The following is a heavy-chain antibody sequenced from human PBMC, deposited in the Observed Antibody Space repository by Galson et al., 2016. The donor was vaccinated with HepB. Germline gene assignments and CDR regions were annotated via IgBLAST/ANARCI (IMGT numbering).Heavy chain of an antibody. V-gene: IGHV3-13*01. Sequence: SLRLSCAASGFTFSDYDMHWVRQPAGRGLEWVSGIASTGDTYYSVSLKGRFTISSENAGNSFCLQMNLLRPEDTAVYFCTRTRPSNYDTRIFDFWGQGTQVTVSS. CDR3: TRTRPSNYDTRIFDF. J-gene: IGHJ4*02. CDR2: IASTGDT. D-gene: IGHD3-3*01. CDR1: GFTFSDYD.